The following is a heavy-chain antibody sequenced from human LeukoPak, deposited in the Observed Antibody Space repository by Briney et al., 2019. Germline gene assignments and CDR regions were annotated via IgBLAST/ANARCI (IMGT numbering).Heavy chain of an antibody. CDR2: INPNSGGT. CDR3: ARAPRGTVVTYGY. CDR1: GYTFTGYY. V-gene: IGHV1-2*02. D-gene: IGHD4-23*01. J-gene: IGHJ4*02. Sequence: ASVKVSCKASGYTFTGYYMHWVRQAPGQGLEWMGWINPNSGGTNYAQKFQGRVTMTRDTSISTAYMELSRLRSDDTAVYYCARAPRGTVVTYGYWGQGTLVTVSS.